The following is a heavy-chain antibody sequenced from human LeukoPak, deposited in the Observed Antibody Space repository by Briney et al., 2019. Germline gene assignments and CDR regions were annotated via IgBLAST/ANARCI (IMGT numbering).Heavy chain of an antibody. Sequence: SETLSLTCAVYGGSFSGYYWSWIRQPPGKGLEWLGEINHSESTNYNPSLKSRVTISVDTSKNQFSLKLSSVTAADTAVYYCARGRRGSGDYGYWGQGTLVTVSS. D-gene: IGHD4-17*01. CDR2: INHSEST. CDR3: ARGRRGSGDYGY. CDR1: GGSFSGYY. J-gene: IGHJ4*02. V-gene: IGHV4-34*01.